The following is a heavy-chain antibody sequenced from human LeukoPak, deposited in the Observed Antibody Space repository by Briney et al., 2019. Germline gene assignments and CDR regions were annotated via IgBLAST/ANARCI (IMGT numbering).Heavy chain of an antibody. D-gene: IGHD1-26*01. CDR2: ITSSGTYI. J-gene: IGHJ6*03. V-gene: IGHV3-21*01. CDR3: ARDPYSGNYGNDYYYYMDV. Sequence: PGGSLRLSCAASGFTFSNYNMNWVRQAPGKAMEWVSSITSSGTYIFYADSVKGRFTISRDNAKNSLYLQMDSLGPEDTAVYYCARDPYSGNYGNDYYYYMDVWGKGTTVTISS. CDR1: GFTFSNYN.